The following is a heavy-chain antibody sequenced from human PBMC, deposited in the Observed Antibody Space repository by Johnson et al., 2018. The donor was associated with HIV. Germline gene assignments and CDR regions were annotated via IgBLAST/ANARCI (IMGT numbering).Heavy chain of an antibody. D-gene: IGHD4-17*01. V-gene: IGHV3-NL1*01. CDR1: GFTFSS. J-gene: IGHJ3*02. CDR3: ASDYGDYDHAFDI. Sequence: QVQLVESGGGVVQPGRSLRLSCAASGFTFSSMHWVRQAPGKGLEWVSGINWNGGSTYYADSVKGRFTISRDNSKNTLYLQMNSLRAEDTAVYYCASDYGDYDHAFDIWGRGTVVTVTS. CDR2: INWNGGST.